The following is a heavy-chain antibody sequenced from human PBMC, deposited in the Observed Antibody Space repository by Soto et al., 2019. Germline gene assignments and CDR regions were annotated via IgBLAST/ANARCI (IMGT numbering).Heavy chain of an antibody. CDR2: IYYSGST. D-gene: IGHD3-16*02. CDR1: GGSISRSSYY. J-gene: IGHJ4*02. Sequence: SVRIRLTCTVCGGSISRSSYYWGWNRQPPGKGLEWMGSIYYSGSTYYNPTLKSRVTISVDTSKNQFSLKLSSVTAADTAVYYCARHESVWGSYRDPTTCDYWGQGT. CDR3: ARHESVWGSYRDPTTCDY. V-gene: IGHV4-39*01.